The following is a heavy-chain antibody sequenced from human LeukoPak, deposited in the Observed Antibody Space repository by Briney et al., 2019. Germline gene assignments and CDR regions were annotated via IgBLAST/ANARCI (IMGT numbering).Heavy chain of an antibody. V-gene: IGHV3-7*03. Sequence: GGSLRLSCVASGFTFSSYWMSWVRQAPGKGLEWVANIKQDGCEKYYVDSVKGRFTISRDNAKKSLYLEMNSLRAEDKAVYYCARDTARWTGAFDIWGQGTMVTVSS. J-gene: IGHJ3*02. CDR3: ARDTARWTGAFDI. CDR1: GFTFSSYW. CDR2: IKQDGCEK. D-gene: IGHD5-24*01.